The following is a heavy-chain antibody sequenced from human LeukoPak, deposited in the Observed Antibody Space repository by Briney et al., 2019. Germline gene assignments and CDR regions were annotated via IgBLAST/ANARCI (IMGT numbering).Heavy chain of an antibody. CDR3: ARAPSGYYDSSGYYYEGPVFDY. V-gene: IGHV1-69*13. Sequence: SVKVSCKASGGTFSSYAISWVRQAPGQGLEWMGGIIPIFGTANYAQKFQGRVTITADESTSTAYMELSSLRSEDTAVYYCARAPSGYYDSSGYYYEGPVFDYWGQGTLVTVSS. CDR1: GGTFSSYA. CDR2: IIPIFGTA. J-gene: IGHJ4*02. D-gene: IGHD3-22*01.